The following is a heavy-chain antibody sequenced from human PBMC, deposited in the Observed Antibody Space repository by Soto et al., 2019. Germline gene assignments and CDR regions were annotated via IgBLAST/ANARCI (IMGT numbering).Heavy chain of an antibody. CDR1: GYTFTSYD. CDR3: ARDFSGWYQLGHGNWFDP. V-gene: IGHV1-8*01. CDR2: MNPNSGNT. Sequence: EASVKVSCKASGYTFTSYDINWVRQATGQGLEWMGWMNPNSGNTGYAQKFQGRVTMTRNTSISTAYMELSSLRSDDTAVYYCARDFSGWYQLGHGNWFDPWGQGTLVTVSS. J-gene: IGHJ5*02. D-gene: IGHD6-19*01.